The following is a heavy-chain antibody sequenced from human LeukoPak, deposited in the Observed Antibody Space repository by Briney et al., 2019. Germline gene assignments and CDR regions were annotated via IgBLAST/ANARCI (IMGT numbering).Heavy chain of an antibody. Sequence: SETLSLTCTVSGGSISSYYWSWIRQPPGKGLEWIGYIYYGGSTNYNPSLKSRVTISVDTSKNQFSLKLSSVTATDTAVYYCARDHSDTAMVARGMDVWGQGITVTVSS. CDR3: ARDHSDTAMVARGMDV. CDR2: IYYGGST. V-gene: IGHV4-59*01. J-gene: IGHJ6*02. CDR1: GGSISSYY. D-gene: IGHD5-18*01.